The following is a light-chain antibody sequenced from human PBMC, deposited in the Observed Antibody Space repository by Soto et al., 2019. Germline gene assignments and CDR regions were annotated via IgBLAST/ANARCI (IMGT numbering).Light chain of an antibody. J-gene: IGLJ1*01. CDR1: ASDVGVYNY. CDR2: EVS. CDR3: SSYTGSSTPYV. Sequence: QSALTQPASVSGSPGQSITISCTGTASDVGVYNYISWYQHHPGKAPKLMIFEVSNRPSGVSNRFSGSKSGNTASLTISGLQAEDEADYFCSSYTGSSTPYVFGTGTKFTVL. V-gene: IGLV2-14*01.